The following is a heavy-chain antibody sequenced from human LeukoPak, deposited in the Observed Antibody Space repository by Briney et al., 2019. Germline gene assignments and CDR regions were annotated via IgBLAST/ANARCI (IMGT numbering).Heavy chain of an antibody. CDR2: IYCSGST. Sequence: SETLSLTCTVSGGSISSGGYYWSWIRQHPGKGLEWIGYIYCSGSTYYNPSLKSRVTISVDTSKNQFSLKLSSVTAADTAVYYCVRKISKDAFDIWGQGTMVTVSS. CDR3: VRKISKDAFDI. J-gene: IGHJ3*02. V-gene: IGHV4-31*03. CDR1: GGSISSGGYY.